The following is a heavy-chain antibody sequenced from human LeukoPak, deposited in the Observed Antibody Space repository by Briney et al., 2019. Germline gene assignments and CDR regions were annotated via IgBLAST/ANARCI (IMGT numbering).Heavy chain of an antibody. J-gene: IGHJ4*02. CDR2: MNPNSGNT. V-gene: IGHV1-8*01. CDR3: ATVGLRRPYGDYDGDYFDY. Sequence: GASVKVSCKASGYTFTSYDINWVRQATGQGLEWMGWMNPNSGNTGYAQKFQGRVTMTRSTSISTAYMELSSLRSEDTAVYYCATVGLRRPYGDYDGDYFDYWGQGTLVTVSS. CDR1: GYTFTSYD. D-gene: IGHD4-17*01.